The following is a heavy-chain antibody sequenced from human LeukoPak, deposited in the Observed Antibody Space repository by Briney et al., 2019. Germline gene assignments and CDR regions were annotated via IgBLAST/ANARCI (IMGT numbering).Heavy chain of an antibody. CDR3: ARNTPGIAAAGFDY. J-gene: IGHJ4*02. CDR1: GGSISSYC. V-gene: IGHV4-59*08. CDR2: IYYSGST. Sequence: SETLSLTCTVSGGSISSYCWSWIRQPPGKGLEWIGYIYYSGSTNYNPSLKSRVTISVDTSKNQFSLKLSSVTAADTAVYYCARNTPGIAAAGFDYWGQGTLVTVSS. D-gene: IGHD6-13*01.